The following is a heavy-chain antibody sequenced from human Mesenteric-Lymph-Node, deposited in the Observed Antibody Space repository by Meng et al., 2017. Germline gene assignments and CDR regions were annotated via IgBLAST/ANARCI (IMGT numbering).Heavy chain of an antibody. CDR1: GFTFSSYA. J-gene: IGHJ6*02. Sequence: GESLKISCAASGFTFSSYAMHWVRQAPGKGLEWVAVISYDGSNKYYADSVKGRFTISRDNSKNTLYLRMNSLRAEDTAVYYCARDFSYGDYYYYYYGMDVWGQGTTVTVSS. CDR2: ISYDGSNK. V-gene: IGHV3-30*04. D-gene: IGHD4-17*01. CDR3: ARDFSYGDYYYYYYGMDV.